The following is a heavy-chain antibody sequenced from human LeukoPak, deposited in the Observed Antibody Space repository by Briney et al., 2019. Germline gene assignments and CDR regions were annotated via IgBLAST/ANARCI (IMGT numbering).Heavy chain of an antibody. CDR1: GCTLSSYG. Sequence: GASVKVSCKASGCTLSSYGVTWVRQAPGQGLESVGWISGYNGNTQYAQKLQARVTITTDTSTSTAYMELRSLRSDDTAVYYCARVKAVAGTGVFDVWGQGTMVTVSS. CDR3: ARVKAVAGTGVFDV. D-gene: IGHD6-19*01. V-gene: IGHV1-18*01. CDR2: ISGYNGNT. J-gene: IGHJ3*01.